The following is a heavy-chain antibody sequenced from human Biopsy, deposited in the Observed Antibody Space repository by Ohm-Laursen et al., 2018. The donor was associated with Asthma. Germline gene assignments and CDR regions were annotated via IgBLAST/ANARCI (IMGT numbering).Heavy chain of an antibody. CDR2: ISYDGSSI. V-gene: IGHV3-30-3*01. CDR1: RFTYE. J-gene: IGHJ4*02. D-gene: IGHD6-19*01. CDR3: AREGVAGTHIED. Sequence: SLRLSCAASRFTYEMHWVRQAPGKGLEWVAVISYDGSSIYYADSVKGRSTISRDNSKNTLSLQMNSLTAEDTAVYYCAREGVAGTHIEDWGQGTLVTVSS.